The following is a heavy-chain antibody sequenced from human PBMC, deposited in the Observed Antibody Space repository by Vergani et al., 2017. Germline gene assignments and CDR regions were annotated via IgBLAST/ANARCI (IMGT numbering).Heavy chain of an antibody. CDR3: AHSRAPYCSGGSCYYYYGMDV. CDR1: GFSLSTSGVG. V-gene: IGHV2-5*01. Sequence: QESGPTLVKPTQTLTLTCTFSGFSLSTSGVGVGWIRQPPGKALEWLALIYWNDDKRYSPSLKSRLTITKDTSKNQVVLTMTNMDPVDTATYYCAHSRAPYCSGGSCYYYYGMDVWGQGTTVTVSS. D-gene: IGHD2-15*01. J-gene: IGHJ6*02. CDR2: IYWNDDK.